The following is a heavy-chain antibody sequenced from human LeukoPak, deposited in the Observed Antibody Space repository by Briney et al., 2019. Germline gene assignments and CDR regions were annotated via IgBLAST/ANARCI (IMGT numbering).Heavy chain of an antibody. D-gene: IGHD6-13*01. Sequence: ASVKVSCKASGYTFTSYYIHWVRQAPGQGLEWMGIINPSGGSTSYAQKFQGRVTMTRDMSASTVYMELSSLRSEDTAVYYCARIGAAENDDAFDMWGQGTMVTVSS. CDR3: ARIGAAENDDAFDM. J-gene: IGHJ3*02. CDR2: INPSGGST. V-gene: IGHV1-46*01. CDR1: GYTFTSYY.